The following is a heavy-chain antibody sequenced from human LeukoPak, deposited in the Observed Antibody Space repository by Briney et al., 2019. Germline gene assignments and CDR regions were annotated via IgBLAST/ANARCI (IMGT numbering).Heavy chain of an antibody. CDR3: AKSMTLQWRGFFDL. CDR2: ISDSGANT. J-gene: IGHJ2*01. D-gene: IGHD6-19*01. V-gene: IGHV3-23*01. CDR1: GFTFSGFW. Sequence: GGSLRLSCAVSGFTFSGFWMSWSRQAPGKGLEWVSTISDSGANTYYADSVRGRFTISRDNSKNTLYLQKNSLRADDTAIYYCAKSMTLQWRGFFDLWGRGTHVTVSP.